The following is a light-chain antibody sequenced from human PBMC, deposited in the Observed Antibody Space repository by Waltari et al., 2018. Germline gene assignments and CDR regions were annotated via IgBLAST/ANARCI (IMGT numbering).Light chain of an antibody. V-gene: IGKV1-13*02. J-gene: IGKJ4*01. Sequence: IQMSQSPSSLSASVGDRVTITCRASQGISSYLNWYQQKPGKAPKLLIYYANSLASGVPSRFSGSGSGTEFTLTISSLQPEDFATYYCQHGNSYPLTFGGGTKVEIK. CDR2: YAN. CDR1: QGISSY. CDR3: QHGNSYPLT.